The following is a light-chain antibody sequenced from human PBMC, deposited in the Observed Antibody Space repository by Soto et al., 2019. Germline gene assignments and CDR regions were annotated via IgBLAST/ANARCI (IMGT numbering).Light chain of an antibody. CDR1: QSVSTNY. V-gene: IGKV3-20*01. Sequence: EIVLTQSPGTLSLSPGDRATLSCRASQSVSTNYLAWYQQELGQAPRLLIYGASSRATGIPDRFSGNGSGTDFTLTISRLEPEDFAVYYCHQYGSTPFTFGPGTKVDIK. J-gene: IGKJ3*01. CDR2: GAS. CDR3: HQYGSTPFT.